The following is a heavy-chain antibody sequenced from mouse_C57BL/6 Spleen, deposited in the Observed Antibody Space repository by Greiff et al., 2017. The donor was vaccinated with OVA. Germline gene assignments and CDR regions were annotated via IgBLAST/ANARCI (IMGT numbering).Heavy chain of an antibody. CDR3: ARLDGKDYAMDY. J-gene: IGHJ4*01. V-gene: IGHV1-63*01. D-gene: IGHD2-1*01. Sequence: QVQLQQSGAELVRPGTSVKMSCKASGYTFTNYWIGWAKQRPGHGLEWIGDIYPGGGYTKYNEKFKGKATLTADKSSSTAYMQFSSLTSEDSAIYYCARLDGKDYAMDYWGQGTSVTVSS. CDR1: GYTFTNYW. CDR2: IYPGGGYT.